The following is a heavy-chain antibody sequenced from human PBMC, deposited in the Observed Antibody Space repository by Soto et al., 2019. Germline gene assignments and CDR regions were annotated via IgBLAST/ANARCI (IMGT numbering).Heavy chain of an antibody. J-gene: IGHJ6*02. Sequence: QEQPQESGPGLVKPSETLSLTCTVSGAPITTTKWWAWVRLPPGKALEWIGELSREGNRNSNPSLEGRILMSLDQSKNHFSLKLTSVTAADTAIYYCATQTISHPWGVWGRGTSVTVSS. V-gene: IGHV4-4*02. D-gene: IGHD3-16*01. CDR1: GAPITTTKW. CDR2: LSREGNR. CDR3: ATQTISHPWGV.